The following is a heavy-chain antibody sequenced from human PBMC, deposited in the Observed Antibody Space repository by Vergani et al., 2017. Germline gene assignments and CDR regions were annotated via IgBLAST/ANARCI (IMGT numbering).Heavy chain of an antibody. Sequence: QVQLVQSRAEVKKPGSSVKVSCKASGGTFSSYTISWVRQAPGQGLEWMGRIIPILGIANYAQKFQGRVTITADKSTSTAYMELSSLRSEDTAVYYCARAGNYYGDYPEINWGQGTLVTVSS. CDR2: IIPILGIA. CDR1: GGTFSSYT. CDR3: ARAGNYYGDYPEIN. V-gene: IGHV1-69*02. D-gene: IGHD4-17*01. J-gene: IGHJ4*02.